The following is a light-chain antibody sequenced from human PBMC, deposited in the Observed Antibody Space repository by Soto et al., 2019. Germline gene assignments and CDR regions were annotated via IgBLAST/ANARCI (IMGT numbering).Light chain of an antibody. CDR3: QRRIHWPLT. J-gene: IGKJ4*01. Sequence: IVLTQSPATLSLSPGERATLSCRASQSVRSYLAWYQQKPGQAPRLLIYDASNRATCIPARFSGSGSGTNFSLTISGLEPEDFAVSYCQRRIHWPLTCGGGPMVEIK. CDR2: DAS. CDR1: QSVRSY. V-gene: IGKV3-11*01.